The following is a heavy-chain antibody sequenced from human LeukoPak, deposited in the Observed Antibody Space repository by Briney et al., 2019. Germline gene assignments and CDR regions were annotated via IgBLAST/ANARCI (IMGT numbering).Heavy chain of an antibody. D-gene: IGHD3-16*01. CDR3: ARHRPGERRFDP. CDR2: INYSGST. CDR1: GGSIRNDY. Sequence: SETLSLTHAVSGGSIRNDYWSWIRQPPGKGLEWIAYINYSGSTNYNPSLESRVTISVDTSKNLFSLKFTSVTAADTAVYYCARHRPGERRFDPWGQGTLVTVSS. J-gene: IGHJ5*02. V-gene: IGHV4-59*08.